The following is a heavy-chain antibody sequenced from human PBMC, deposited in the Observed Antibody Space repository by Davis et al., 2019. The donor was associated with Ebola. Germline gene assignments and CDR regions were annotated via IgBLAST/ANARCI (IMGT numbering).Heavy chain of an antibody. CDR1: GFTFSSYE. CDR2: ISSSGSTI. D-gene: IGHD4-17*01. Sequence: GGSLRLSCAASGFTFSSYEMNWVRQAPGKGLEWVSYISSSGSTIYYADSVKGRFTISRDNAKNSLYLKMNSLRAEDTAVYYCARGTTTVTTGWFDPWGQGTLVTVSS. J-gene: IGHJ5*02. CDR3: ARGTTTVTTGWFDP. V-gene: IGHV3-48*03.